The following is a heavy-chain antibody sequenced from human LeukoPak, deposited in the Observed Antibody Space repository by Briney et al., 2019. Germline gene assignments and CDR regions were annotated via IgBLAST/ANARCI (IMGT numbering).Heavy chain of an antibody. CDR3: ARGLTYYYMDV. D-gene: IGHD4/OR15-4a*01. Sequence: ASVKVSCKASGYTFTSYDINWVRQATGQGLEWMGWMNPNSGNTGYAQKFQGRVTITRNTSISTAYTELSSLRSEDTAVYYCARGLTYYYMDVWGKGTTVTVSS. CDR2: MNPNSGNT. CDR1: GYTFTSYD. V-gene: IGHV1-8*03. J-gene: IGHJ6*03.